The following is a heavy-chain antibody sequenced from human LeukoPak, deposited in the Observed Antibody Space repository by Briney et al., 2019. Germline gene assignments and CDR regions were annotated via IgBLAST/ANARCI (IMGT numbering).Heavy chain of an antibody. CDR1: GGTFINFA. J-gene: IGHJ3*02. D-gene: IGHD3-22*01. CDR3: ARSDSSGYYYGGVAFDI. CDR2: IIPMSDTT. V-gene: IGHV1-69*13. Sequence: ASVKVSCKASGGTFINFAFNWVRQAPGQGLEWMGGIIPMSDTTNYAQNFQGRITITADESSRTAYMELSSLRSEDTAVYYCARSDSSGYYYGGVAFDIWGQGTMVTVSS.